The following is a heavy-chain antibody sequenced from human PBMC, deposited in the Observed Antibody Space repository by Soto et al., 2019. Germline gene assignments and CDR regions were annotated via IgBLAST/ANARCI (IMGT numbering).Heavy chain of an antibody. V-gene: IGHV4-39*01. Sequence: SETLSLTCTVSGGSISSSSYYWGWIRQPPGKGLEWIGSIYYSGSTYYNPSLKSRVTISVDTSKNQFSLKLSSVTAADTAVYYCAGNVLLWFGELLGGVFDPWGQGTLVTVSS. D-gene: IGHD3-10*01. CDR2: IYYSGST. CDR3: AGNVLLWFGELLGGVFDP. CDR1: GGSISSSSYY. J-gene: IGHJ5*02.